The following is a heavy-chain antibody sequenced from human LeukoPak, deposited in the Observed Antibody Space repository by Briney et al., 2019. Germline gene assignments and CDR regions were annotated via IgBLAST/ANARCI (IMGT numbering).Heavy chain of an antibody. V-gene: IGHV4-34*01. CDR3: ARLGRRPVRGVTSGWFDP. Sequence: SETLSLTCTVSGYSISGGYYWSWIRQPPGKGLEWIGEINHSGSTNYNPSLKSRVTISVDTSKNQFSLKLSSVTAADTAVYYCARLGRRPVRGVTSGWFDPWGQGTLVTVSS. J-gene: IGHJ5*02. D-gene: IGHD3-10*01. CDR1: GYSISGGYY. CDR2: INHSGST.